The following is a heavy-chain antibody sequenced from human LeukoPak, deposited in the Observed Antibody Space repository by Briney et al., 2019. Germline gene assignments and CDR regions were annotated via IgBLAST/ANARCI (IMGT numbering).Heavy chain of an antibody. CDR3: ARDGRYSTTGDWFDP. J-gene: IGHJ5*02. CDR1: GGTFSSYG. Sequence: GASVKVSCKASGGTFSSYGISWVRQAPGQGLEWMGGIIPIFGTANYAQKFQGRVSITADESTSTAYMELSSLRSEDTAVYYCARDGRYSTTGDWFDPWGQGTLVTVS. CDR2: IIPIFGTA. D-gene: IGHD3-9*01. V-gene: IGHV1-69*13.